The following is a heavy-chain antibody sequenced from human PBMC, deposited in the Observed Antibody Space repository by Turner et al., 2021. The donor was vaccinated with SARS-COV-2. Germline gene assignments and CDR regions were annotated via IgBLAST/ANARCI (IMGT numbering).Heavy chain of an antibody. Sequence: EVQLLESGGGLLQPGGSLKLPCAASGFTFSSYAMSWVRQPPGKGLEWVSGIHVSGDTSYYADSVRGRFTISRDNSKNTLFLQMNSLRAEDTAVYYCAKDHEATRGHFDYWGQGTLITVSS. CDR2: IHVSGDTS. D-gene: IGHD5-12*01. V-gene: IGHV3-23*01. J-gene: IGHJ4*02. CDR3: AKDHEATRGHFDY. CDR1: GFTFSSYA.